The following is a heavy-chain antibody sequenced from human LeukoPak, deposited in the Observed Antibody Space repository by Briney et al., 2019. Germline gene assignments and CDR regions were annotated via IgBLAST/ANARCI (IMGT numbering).Heavy chain of an antibody. CDR3: ARQPPNLYDILTGYYPVGAFDM. CDR1: EHSLTSDW. V-gene: IGHV5-51*01. J-gene: IGHJ3*02. Sequence: GESLKISCKASEHSLTSDWIGWVRQKPGKGLEWMGIIYPGDSYTRYSPSFQGQVNISADKSISPAYLQWSSLTASDTAMYYCARQPPNLYDILTGYYPVGAFDMWGQGTMVTV. D-gene: IGHD3-9*01. CDR2: IYPGDSYT.